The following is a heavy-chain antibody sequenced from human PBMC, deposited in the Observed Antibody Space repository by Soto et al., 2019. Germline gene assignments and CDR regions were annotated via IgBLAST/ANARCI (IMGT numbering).Heavy chain of an antibody. J-gene: IGHJ4*01. D-gene: IGHD3-22*01. CDR3: ARDQLYYDSSGYYRGIIPTFDY. V-gene: IGHV1-69*13. CDR1: GGTFSSYA. Sequence: SLKVSCKASGGTFSSYAISWVRQAPGQGLEWMGGIIPIFGTANYAQKFQGRVTITADESTSTAYMELSSLRSEDTAVYYCARDQLYYDSSGYYRGIIPTFDYWG. CDR2: IIPIFGTA.